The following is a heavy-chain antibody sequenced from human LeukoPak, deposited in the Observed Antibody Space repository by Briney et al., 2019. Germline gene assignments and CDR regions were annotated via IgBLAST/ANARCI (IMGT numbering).Heavy chain of an antibody. CDR1: GYTFTSYG. J-gene: IGHJ4*02. V-gene: IGHV1-18*01. CDR2: ISAYNGNT. Sequence: ASVKVSYKAFGYTFTSYGISWVRQAPGQGLEWMGWISAYNGNTNYAQKLQGRVTMTTDTSTSTAYMELRSLRSDDTAVYYCARMPTWYYDFWSGYLDYWGQGTLVTVSS. CDR3: ARMPTWYYDFWSGYLDY. D-gene: IGHD3-3*01.